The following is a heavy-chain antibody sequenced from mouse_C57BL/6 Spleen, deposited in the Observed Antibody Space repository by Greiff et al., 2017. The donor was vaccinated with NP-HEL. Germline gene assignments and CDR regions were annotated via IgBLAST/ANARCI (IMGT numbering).Heavy chain of an antibody. V-gene: IGHV1-64*01. CDR2: IHPNSGST. D-gene: IGHD1-1*01. CDR3: ARFYYGSEYWYFDV. CDR1: GYTFTSYW. Sequence: QVQLQQSGAELVKPGASVKLSCKASGYTFTSYWMHWVKQRPGQGLEWIGMIHPNSGSTNYNEKFKSKATLTVDKSSSTAYMQLSSLTSEDSAVYYCARFYYGSEYWYFDVWGTGTTVTVSS. J-gene: IGHJ1*03.